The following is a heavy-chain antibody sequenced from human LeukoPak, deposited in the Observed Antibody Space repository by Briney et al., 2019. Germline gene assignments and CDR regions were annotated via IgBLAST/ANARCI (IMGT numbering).Heavy chain of an antibody. J-gene: IGHJ6*02. CDR3: ARLSYYGSDYYGMDV. CDR1: GGSISSSSYY. Sequence: MSSETLSLTCTVSGGSISSSSYYWSWIRQPPGKGLEWIGYIYYSGSTNYNPSLKSRVTISVDTSKNQSSLKLSSVTAADTAVYYCARLSYYGSDYYGMDVWGQGTTITVSS. CDR2: IYYSGST. V-gene: IGHV4-61*05. D-gene: IGHD3-10*01.